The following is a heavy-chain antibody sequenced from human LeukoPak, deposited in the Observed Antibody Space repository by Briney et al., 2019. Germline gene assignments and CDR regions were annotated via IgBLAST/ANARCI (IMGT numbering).Heavy chain of an antibody. CDR2: ISDTSSTI. Sequence: GGSLRLSCAASGFTFSDYNINWVRQAPGKGLEWISYISDTSSTIYYADSVKGRFTISRDNAKNSLFLQMNSLRDEDTAVYYCAREKVGDGDYVFDYWGQGTLVTVSS. CDR1: GFTFSDYN. D-gene: IGHD4-17*01. CDR3: AREKVGDGDYVFDY. V-gene: IGHV3-48*02. J-gene: IGHJ4*02.